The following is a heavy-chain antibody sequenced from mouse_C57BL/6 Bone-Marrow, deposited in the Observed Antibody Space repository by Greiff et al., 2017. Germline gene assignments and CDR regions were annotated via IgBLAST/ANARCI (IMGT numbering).Heavy chain of an antibody. CDR3: ARQAYDEYFDY. CDR2: ISSGGSYT. Sequence: EVKLVESGGDLVKPGGSLKLSCAASGFTFSSYGMSWVRQTPDKRLEWVATISSGGSYTYYPDSVKGRFTISRDNAKNTLYLQMSSLKSEDTAMYDCARQAYDEYFDYWGQGTTLTVSS. V-gene: IGHV5-6*01. J-gene: IGHJ2*01. D-gene: IGHD2-3*01. CDR1: GFTFSSYG.